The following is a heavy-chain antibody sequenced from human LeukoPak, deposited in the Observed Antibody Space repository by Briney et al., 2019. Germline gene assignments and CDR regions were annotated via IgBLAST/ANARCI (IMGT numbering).Heavy chain of an antibody. J-gene: IGHJ4*02. V-gene: IGHV3-21*01. D-gene: IGHD4-17*01. CDR1: GFTFSSYS. CDR3: ARDESGYGDYGFDY. CDR2: ISSSSSYI. Sequence: GGSLRLSCAASGFTFSSYSMNWVRQAPGKGLEWVSSISSSSSYIYYADSVKGRFTISRDNAKNSLYLQMNSLRAEDTAVYYCARDESGYGDYGFDYWGQGTLVTVSS.